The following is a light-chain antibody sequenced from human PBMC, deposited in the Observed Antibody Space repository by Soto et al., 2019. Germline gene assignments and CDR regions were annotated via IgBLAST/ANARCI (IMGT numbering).Light chain of an antibody. CDR2: DNG. CDR3: GTWDSRLSAVV. CDR1: SSNIGNNY. Sequence: QSVLTQPPSVSAAPGQKVTISCSGSSSNIGNNYVSWYQQLPGTAPKLLIYDNGKRPSGIPDRFSGSRSGTSATLGITGLQTGDEADYYCGTWDSRLSAVVFGGGTKVTVL. V-gene: IGLV1-51*01. J-gene: IGLJ2*01.